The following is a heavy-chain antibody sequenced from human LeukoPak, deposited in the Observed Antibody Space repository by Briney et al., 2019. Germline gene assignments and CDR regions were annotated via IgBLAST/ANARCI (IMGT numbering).Heavy chain of an antibody. CDR1: GYTFTGYY. CDR3: ARGLIAAAGHLHY. Sequence: GASVKVSCKASGYTFTGYYMHRVRQAPGQGLEWMGRINPNSGGTNYAQKFQGGVTMTRDTSISTAYMELSRLRSDDTAVYYCARGLIAAAGHLHYWGQGTLVTVSS. CDR2: INPNSGGT. J-gene: IGHJ4*02. V-gene: IGHV1-2*06. D-gene: IGHD6-13*01.